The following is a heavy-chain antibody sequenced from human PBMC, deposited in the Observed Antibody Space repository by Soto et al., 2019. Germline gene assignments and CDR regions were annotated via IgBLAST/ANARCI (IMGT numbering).Heavy chain of an antibody. D-gene: IGHD2-15*01. CDR3: AEEREDSSYFSGSDY. CDR2: IYYSGST. Sequence: SETLSLTCTVSGGSISSGDYYWSWIRQPPGKGLEWLGYIYYSGSTYYNPSLKSRVTISVDTSKIQFSLKLSSETAADTAVYYCAEEREDSSYFSGSDYWGQGTLVTVSS. V-gene: IGHV4-30-4*01. CDR1: GGSISSGDYY. J-gene: IGHJ4*02.